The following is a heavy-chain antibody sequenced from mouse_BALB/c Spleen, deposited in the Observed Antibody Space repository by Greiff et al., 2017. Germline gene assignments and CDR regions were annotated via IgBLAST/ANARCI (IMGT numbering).Heavy chain of an antibody. CDR3: ARCDGYPAWFAY. CDR2: ISYSGST. V-gene: IGHV3-2*02. D-gene: IGHD2-3*01. J-gene: IGHJ3*01. CDR1: GYSITSDYA. Sequence: EVQLQESGPGLVKPSQSLSLTCTVTGYSITSDYAWNWIRQFPGNKLEWMGYISYSGSTSYNPSLKSRISITRDTSKNQFFLQLNSVTTEDTATYYCARCDGYPAWFAYWGQGTLVTVSA.